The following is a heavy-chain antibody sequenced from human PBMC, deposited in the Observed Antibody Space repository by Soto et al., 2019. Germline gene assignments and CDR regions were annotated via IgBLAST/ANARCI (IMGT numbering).Heavy chain of an antibody. V-gene: IGHV3-64*01. CDR1: GFTFSSYD. Sequence: EVQLAESGGGMVQPGGSLRLSCVASGFTFSSYDMHWVRQAPGKGLEYVSSISSNGGTTYYGNSVKGRFTISRDNAKNTLYLQMGSVRAEDMAVYYCVRGVWGKYDYWGQGTLVTVSP. J-gene: IGHJ4*02. D-gene: IGHD3-16*01. CDR3: VRGVWGKYDY. CDR2: ISSNGGTT.